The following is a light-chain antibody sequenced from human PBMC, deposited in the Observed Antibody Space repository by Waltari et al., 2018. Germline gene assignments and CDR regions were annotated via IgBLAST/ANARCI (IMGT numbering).Light chain of an antibody. CDR3: VSYASGSTSVI. CDR2: DVN. CDR1: NSYVGASNY. Sequence: QSALTQPASVSGSPGQSITISCAGTNSYVGASNYVTCYQHHPGKAPNLLFYDVNSRPSHISVRFSGSKSGNTASLTISGLQTEDEADYYCVSYASGSTSVIFGGGTRLTVL. J-gene: IGLJ2*01. V-gene: IGLV2-14*03.